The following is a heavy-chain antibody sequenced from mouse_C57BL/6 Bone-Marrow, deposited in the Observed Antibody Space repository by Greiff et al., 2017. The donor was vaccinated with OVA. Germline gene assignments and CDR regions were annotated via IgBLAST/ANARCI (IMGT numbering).Heavy chain of an antibody. V-gene: IGHV1-69*01. CDR3: ARSRTTCAMDY. CDR1: GYTFTSYW. D-gene: IGHD2-12*01. J-gene: IGHJ4*01. Sequence: QVQLQQPGAELVMPGASVKLSCKASGYTFTSYWMHWVKQRPGQGLEWIGEIDPSDSYTNYNQKFKGKSTLTVDKSSSTAYMQLSSLTSEDSAVYYCARSRTTCAMDYWGQGTSVTVSS. CDR2: IDPSDSYT.